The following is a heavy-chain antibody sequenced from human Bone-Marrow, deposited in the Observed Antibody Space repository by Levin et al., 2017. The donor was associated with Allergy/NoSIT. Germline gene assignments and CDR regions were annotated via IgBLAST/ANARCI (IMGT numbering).Heavy chain of an antibody. CDR2: IIPILGLP. CDR3: ARPMSTVATRGLDY. CDR1: GGTFSSFA. V-gene: IGHV1-69*04. J-gene: IGHJ4*02. Sequence: KISCKASGGTFSSFAISWVRQAPGQGLEWMGRIIPILGLPDYAQRFQDRITITADRSASTAYLEMRSLRSEDTAVYYCARPMSTVATRGLDYWGQGSLITVSS. D-gene: IGHD5-12*01.